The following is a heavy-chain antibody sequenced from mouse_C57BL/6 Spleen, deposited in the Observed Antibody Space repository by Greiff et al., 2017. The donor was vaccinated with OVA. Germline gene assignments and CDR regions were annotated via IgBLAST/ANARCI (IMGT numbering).Heavy chain of an antibody. Sequence: LQQSGPELVKPGASVKISCKASGYAFSSSWMNWVKQRPGKGLEWIGRIYPGDGDTNYNGKFKGKATLTADKSSSTAYMQLSSLTSEDSAVYFCARGDYGNGYWYFDVWGTGTTVTVSS. CDR3: ARGDYGNGYWYFDV. D-gene: IGHD2-1*01. V-gene: IGHV1-82*01. CDR2: IYPGDGDT. CDR1: GYAFSSSW. J-gene: IGHJ1*03.